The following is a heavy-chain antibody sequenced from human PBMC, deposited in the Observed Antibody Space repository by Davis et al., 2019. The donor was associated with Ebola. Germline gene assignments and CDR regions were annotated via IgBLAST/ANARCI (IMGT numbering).Heavy chain of an antibody. CDR2: INPNSGGT. V-gene: IGHV1-2*02. CDR1: GYTFTGYY. CDR3: ARSKLPVVVTAKDYGMDV. J-gene: IGHJ6*02. Sequence: ASVKVSCKASGYTFTGYYMHWVRQAPGQGLEWMGWINPNSGGTNYAQKFQGRVTMTRDTSISTAYMELSRLRSDDTAVYYCARSKLPVVVTAKDYGMDVWGQGTTVTVSS. D-gene: IGHD2-21*02.